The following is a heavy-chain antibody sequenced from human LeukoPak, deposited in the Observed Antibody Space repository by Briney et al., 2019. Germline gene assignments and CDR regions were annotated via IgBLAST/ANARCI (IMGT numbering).Heavy chain of an antibody. V-gene: IGHV3-7*01. CDR3: ARFSRGELANY. D-gene: IGHD1-26*01. CDR1: GYILSSYW. CDR2: INHDGSDI. Sequence: GGSLRLSCAASGYILSSYWTSWVRQVPGKGLEWVANINHDGSDIQYVDSVKGRFTVSRDNAKNALYLQMNSLRAEDTAVYYCARFSRGELANYWGQGTLVIVSS. J-gene: IGHJ4*02.